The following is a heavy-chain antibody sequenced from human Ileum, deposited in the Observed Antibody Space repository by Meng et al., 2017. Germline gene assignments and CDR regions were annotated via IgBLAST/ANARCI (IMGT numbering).Heavy chain of an antibody. CDR3: AKYSSRSLDL. CDR2: ISHDGSVQ. D-gene: IGHD2-2*01. Sequence: GESLKISCAVSGFTFNRYWMAWVRQAPGKGLEWLAHISHDGSVQVYVDSVKGRFTISRDNAQNSLYLQMNSLRTEDTALYYCAKYSSRSLDLWGQGTPVTVSS. CDR1: GFTFNRYW. V-gene: IGHV3-7*02. J-gene: IGHJ5*02.